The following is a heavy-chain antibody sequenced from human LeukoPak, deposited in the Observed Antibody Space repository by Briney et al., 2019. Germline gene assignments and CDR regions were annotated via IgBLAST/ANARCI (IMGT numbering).Heavy chain of an antibody. D-gene: IGHD3-9*01. V-gene: IGHV3-21*01. CDR3: ARDESYYDILTGHNDAFDI. CDR2: ISSSSYI. CDR1: GFTFSSYS. J-gene: IGHJ3*02. Sequence: GGSLRLSCAASGFTFSSYSMNWVRQAPGKGLEWVSSISSSSYIYYADSVKGRFTISRDNAKNSLYLQMNSLRAEDTAVYYCARDESYYDILTGHNDAFDIWGQGTMVTVSS.